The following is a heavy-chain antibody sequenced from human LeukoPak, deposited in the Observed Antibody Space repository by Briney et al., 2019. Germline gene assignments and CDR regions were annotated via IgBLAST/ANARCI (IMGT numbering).Heavy chain of an antibody. CDR1: GYTFTSYG. J-gene: IGHJ4*02. D-gene: IGHD1-20*01. Sequence: GASVTVSCKASGYTFTSYGISWVRQAPGQGLEWMGWISAYNGNTNYAQKLQGRVTMTTDTSTSTAYMELRSLRSDDTAVYYCARDPSITGTDHFDYWGQGTLATVSS. CDR3: ARDPSITGTDHFDY. CDR2: ISAYNGNT. V-gene: IGHV1-18*01.